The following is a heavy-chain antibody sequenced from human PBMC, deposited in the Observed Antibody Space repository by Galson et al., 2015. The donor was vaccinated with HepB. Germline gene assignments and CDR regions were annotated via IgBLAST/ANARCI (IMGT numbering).Heavy chain of an antibody. CDR3: AKGHRITIIVVVNFFPPFDY. J-gene: IGHJ4*02. CDR2: ISGSGGST. V-gene: IGHV3-23*01. CDR1: GFTFSSYA. Sequence: SLRLSCAASGFTFSSYAMSWVRQAPGKGLEWVSAISGSGGSTYYADSVKGRFTISRDNSKNTLYLQMNSLRAEDTAVYYCAKGHRITIIVVVNFFPPFDYWGQGTLVTVSS. D-gene: IGHD3-22*01.